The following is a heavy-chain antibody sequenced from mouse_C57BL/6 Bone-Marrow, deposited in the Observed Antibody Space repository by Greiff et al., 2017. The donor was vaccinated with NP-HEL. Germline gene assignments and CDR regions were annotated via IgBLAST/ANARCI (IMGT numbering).Heavy chain of an antibody. CDR2: IYPGDGDT. Sequence: VQLQQSGPELVKPGASVKISCKASGYAFSSSWMNWVKQRPGKGLEWIGRIYPGDGDTNYNGKFKGKATLTVDKSSSTAYMQLSSLTSEDTAVYFWARSRINYYGSSYDYWGQGTTLTVSA. D-gene: IGHD1-1*01. V-gene: IGHV1-82*01. CDR3: ARSRINYYGSSYDY. CDR1: GYAFSSSW. J-gene: IGHJ2*01.